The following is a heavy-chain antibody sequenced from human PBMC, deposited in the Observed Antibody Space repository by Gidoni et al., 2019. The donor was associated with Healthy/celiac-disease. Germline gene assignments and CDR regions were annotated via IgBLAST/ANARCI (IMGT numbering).Heavy chain of an antibody. CDR3: AREDDGLYGMDV. V-gene: IGHV3-13*04. CDR2: IGTAGDT. J-gene: IGHJ6*02. CDR1: GFTFSSYD. Sequence: EVQLVESGGGLVQPGGSLRLSCAASGFTFSSYDMHWVRQATGKGLEWVSAIGTAGDTYYPGSVKGRFTISRENAKNSLYLQMNSLRAGDTAVYYCAREDDGLYGMDVWGQGTTVTVSS.